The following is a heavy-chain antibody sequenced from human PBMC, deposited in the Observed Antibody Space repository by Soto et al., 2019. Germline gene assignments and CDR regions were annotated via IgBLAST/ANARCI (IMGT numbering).Heavy chain of an antibody. CDR2: MIPDSGRT. V-gene: IGHV1-8*01. J-gene: IGHJ4*02. CDR1: GYTFTNHD. D-gene: IGHD3-10*01. CDR3: ARGDQFGFGVDY. Sequence: QVQLVQSGAEVKKPGASVKVSCKASGYTFTNHDINWVRQVPGQGLEWMGWMIPDSGRTGYAQKFQGRVTMTRKTSTSAAYMELSSLRSEDTAVYYCARGDQFGFGVDYWGQGTLVTVSS.